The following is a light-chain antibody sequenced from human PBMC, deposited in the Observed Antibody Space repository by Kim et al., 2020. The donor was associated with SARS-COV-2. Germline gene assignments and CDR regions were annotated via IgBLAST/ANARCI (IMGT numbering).Light chain of an antibody. CDR2: ANS. V-gene: IGLV1-40*01. CDR3: QSYDISLSDSRV. Sequence: QSVLTQPPSVSGAPGQRVTISCTGSSSNIGAGYDVHWYQQLPGTAPKLLIYANSNRPSGVPDRFSGSKSGTSASLAITGLQAEDEADYYCQSYDISLSDSRVFGGGTKLTVL. CDR1: SSNIGAGYD. J-gene: IGLJ3*02.